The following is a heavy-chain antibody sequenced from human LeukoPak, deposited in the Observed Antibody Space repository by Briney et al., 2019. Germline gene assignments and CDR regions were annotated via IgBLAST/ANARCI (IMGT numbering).Heavy chain of an antibody. Sequence: PSETLSLTCAVYGGPFSDYYWGWIRQPPGKGLEWIGEINPSGSTNYSPSLKIRVTISVDTSKNQFSLKLSSVAAADTAVYFCVRVGYSYVINDWSRTGLGAYPTKYYYHMDVWDKGATVTVSS. CDR2: INPSGST. J-gene: IGHJ6*03. CDR3: VRVGYSYVINDWSRTGLGAYPTKYYYHMDV. D-gene: IGHD5-18*01. CDR1: GGPFSDYY. V-gene: IGHV4-34*01.